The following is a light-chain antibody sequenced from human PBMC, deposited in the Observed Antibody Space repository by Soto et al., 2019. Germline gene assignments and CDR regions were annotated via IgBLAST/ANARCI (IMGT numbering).Light chain of an antibody. V-gene: IGLV1-44*01. J-gene: IGLJ2*01. CDR2: SNS. CDR1: SSNIGSNT. Sequence: QSVLTQPPSASGTPGQRATISWSGSSSNIGSNTVNWYQQVPGTAPKLLMYSNSQRPSGVPDRFSGSKSGTSASLAISGLQSEDEADYYCAAWDDSPDGVVFGGGTKVTVL. CDR3: AAWDDSPDGVV.